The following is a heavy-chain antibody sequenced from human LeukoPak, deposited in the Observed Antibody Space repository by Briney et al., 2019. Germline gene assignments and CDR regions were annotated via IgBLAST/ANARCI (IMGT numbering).Heavy chain of an antibody. V-gene: IGHV4-39*01. Sequence: KPSGTLALTCTVSGGSMRRSSYLWGWVRQPPGVGLEGVGSIHYGGPTYYNPSLKSPVTISLDTSKMQFSLRLSSVTAADTAVYYCASRAMGTKSIDYWGQGTLVTVSS. CDR1: GGSMRRSSYL. J-gene: IGHJ4*02. CDR3: ASRAMGTKSIDY. CDR2: IHYGGPT. D-gene: IGHD1-7*01.